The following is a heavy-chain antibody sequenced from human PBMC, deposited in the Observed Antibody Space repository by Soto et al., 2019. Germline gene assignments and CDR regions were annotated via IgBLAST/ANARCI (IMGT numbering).Heavy chain of an antibody. D-gene: IGHD6-13*01. J-gene: IGHJ5*02. CDR3: ARHPERIAQIGWFDP. V-gene: IGHV3-48*01. Sequence: QPGGSLRLSCAASGFTFSSYSMNWVRQAPGKGLEWVSYISSSSSTIYYADSVKGRFTISRDNAKSSLYLQMNSLRAEDTAVYYCARHPERIAQIGWFDPWGQGTLVTVSS. CDR1: GFTFSSYS. CDR2: ISSSSSTI.